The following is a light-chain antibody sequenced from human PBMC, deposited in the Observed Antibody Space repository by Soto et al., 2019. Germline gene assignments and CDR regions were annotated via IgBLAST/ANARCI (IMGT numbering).Light chain of an antibody. J-gene: IGLJ3*02. V-gene: IGLV2-14*01. CDR3: SAYTNIGTLV. Sequence: QSALTQPASVSGSPGQSITISCTGTRDDVGGYNYVSWYQQYPGKAPKLMIYEVSYRPLGVSNRFSGSRSGHTASLSISGLQAEDEADYYCSAYTNIGTLVFVGGTKLTVL. CDR2: EVS. CDR1: RDDVGGYNY.